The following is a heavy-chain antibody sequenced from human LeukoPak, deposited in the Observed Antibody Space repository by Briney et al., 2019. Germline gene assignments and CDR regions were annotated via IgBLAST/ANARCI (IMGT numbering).Heavy chain of an antibody. CDR3: AMRGGDGFDI. D-gene: IGHD3-16*01. Sequence: GASVKLSCKASGYTFTSYGISWTRQAPGQGLEWMGWITAYNSNKNYAQKLQGRVTMTTDTSTSTDYMELRSLRSDDTAVYYCAMRGGDGFDIWGQGTMVTVSS. V-gene: IGHV1-18*01. J-gene: IGHJ3*02. CDR2: ITAYNSNK. CDR1: GYTFTSYG.